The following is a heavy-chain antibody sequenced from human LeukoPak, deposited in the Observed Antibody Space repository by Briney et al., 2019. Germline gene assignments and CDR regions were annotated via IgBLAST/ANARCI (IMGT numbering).Heavy chain of an antibody. CDR2: IYSGGST. CDR1: GFTVSSNY. V-gene: IGHV3-66*01. D-gene: IGHD3-22*01. CDR3: ARDPPYYYDSSGSAFDI. Sequence: GESLKISCAASGFTVSSNYMSWVRQAPGKGLEWVSVIYSGGSTYYADSVKGRFTISRDNSKNTLYLQMNSLRAEDTAVYYCARDPPYYYDSSGSAFDIWGQGTMVTVSS. J-gene: IGHJ3*02.